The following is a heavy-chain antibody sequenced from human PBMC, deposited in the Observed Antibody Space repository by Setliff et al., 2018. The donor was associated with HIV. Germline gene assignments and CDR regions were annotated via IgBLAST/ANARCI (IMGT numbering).Heavy chain of an antibody. Sequence: ASVKVSCKASGYTFTSYYMHWVRQAPGQGLEWMGIINPSGGSTSYAQKFQGRVTITRDTSASTAYMELSSLRSEDTAVYYCARDPEAQIVVVPAYMDVWGKGTTVTVSS. V-gene: IGHV1-46*01. CDR3: ARDPEAQIVVVPAYMDV. CDR1: GYTFTSYY. J-gene: IGHJ6*03. D-gene: IGHD2-2*01. CDR2: INPSGGST.